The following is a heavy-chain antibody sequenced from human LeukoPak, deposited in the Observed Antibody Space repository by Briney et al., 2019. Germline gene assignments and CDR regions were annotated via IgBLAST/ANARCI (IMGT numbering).Heavy chain of an antibody. CDR3: ARSSGFSPLDFDY. CDR2: IYYSGSP. J-gene: IGHJ4*02. Sequence: SETLSLTCTVSNASITSHYWSWIRQAPGKGLEWIGYIYYSGSPNYHPSLKGRLTISIDTSKNLFSLKLNSLTAADTATYYCARSSGFSPLDFDYWGQGTLVTVSS. D-gene: IGHD3-22*01. CDR1: NASITSHY. V-gene: IGHV4-59*08.